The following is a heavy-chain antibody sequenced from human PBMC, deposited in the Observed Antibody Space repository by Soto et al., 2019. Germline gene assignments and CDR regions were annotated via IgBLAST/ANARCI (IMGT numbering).Heavy chain of an antibody. V-gene: IGHV4-39*01. Sequence: PSETLSLTCTVSGGSISSSSYYWGWIRQPPGKGLEWIGSIYYSGSTYYNPSLKSRVTISVDTSKNQFSLKLSSVTAADTAVYYCARQEMGCRSTSCYPAGWFAPWGQGTMVTVPS. CDR1: GGSISSSSYY. CDR2: IYYSGST. CDR3: ARQEMGCRSTSCYPAGWFAP. D-gene: IGHD2-2*01. J-gene: IGHJ5*02.